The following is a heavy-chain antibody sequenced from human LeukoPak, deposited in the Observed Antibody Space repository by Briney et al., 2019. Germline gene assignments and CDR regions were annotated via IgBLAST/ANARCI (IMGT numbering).Heavy chain of an antibody. CDR3: AKASRYYSSSWYVGRLDP. V-gene: IGHV3-30*18. CDR2: ISYDGSNK. Sequence: GGSLRLSCAASGFTFSSYGVHWVRQAPGKGLEWVAVISYDGSNKYYADSVKGRFTISRDNSKNTLYLQMNSLRAEDTAVYYRAKASRYYSSSWYVGRLDPWGQGTLVTVSS. J-gene: IGHJ5*02. CDR1: GFTFSSYG. D-gene: IGHD6-13*01.